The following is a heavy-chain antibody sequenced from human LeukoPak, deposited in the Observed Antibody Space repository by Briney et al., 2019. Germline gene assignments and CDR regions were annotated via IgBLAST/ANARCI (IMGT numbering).Heavy chain of an antibody. CDR2: ISYDARTK. J-gene: IGHJ4*02. V-gene: IGHV3-30-3*01. CDR1: GFSFSDYT. D-gene: IGHD2-21*01. Sequence: SGGSLRLSCAASGFSFSDYTMHWVRQAPGKGLEWVAVISYDARTKYYADSVKGRFTISRDNSKNTLYLQMNSLRPENTAMYYCARDPLRGIPDYFDYWGQGTLVTVSS. CDR3: ARDPLRGIPDYFDY.